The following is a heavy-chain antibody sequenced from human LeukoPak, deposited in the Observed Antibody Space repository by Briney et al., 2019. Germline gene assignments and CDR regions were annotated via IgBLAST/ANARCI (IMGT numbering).Heavy chain of an antibody. J-gene: IGHJ5*02. CDR1: GGSISSSDYY. CDR2: IYYSGST. CDR3: ARHVGSSWPRSWFDP. V-gene: IGHV4-39*01. D-gene: IGHD6-13*01. Sequence: PSETLSLTCTVSGGSISSSDYYWGWIRQPPGKGLEWIGSIYYSGSTYYNPSLKTRVTLSVDTSKNLFSLSLISVTAADTAVYYCARHVGSSWPRSWFDPWGQGTLVTVSS.